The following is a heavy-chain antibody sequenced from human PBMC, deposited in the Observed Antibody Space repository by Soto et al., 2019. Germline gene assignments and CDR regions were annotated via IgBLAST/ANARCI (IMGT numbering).Heavy chain of an antibody. J-gene: IGHJ4*02. CDR3: AKDEGGGFGVVITANPYFDY. CDR2: ISKSGGDT. V-gene: IGHV3-23*01. D-gene: IGHD3-3*01. Sequence: GGSLRLSCAASGFTFTKYAMTWVRQAPGKGLEWVSSISKSGGDTYYADSVKGRFTISRDNSKNTLYLQMNSLRAEDTAVYYCAKDEGGGFGVVITANPYFDYWVQGTLVIVSS. CDR1: GFTFTKYA.